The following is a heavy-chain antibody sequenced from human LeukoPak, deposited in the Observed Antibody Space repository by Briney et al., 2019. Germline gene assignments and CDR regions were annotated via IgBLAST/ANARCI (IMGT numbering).Heavy chain of an antibody. V-gene: IGHV3-53*01. D-gene: IGHD3-22*01. CDR2: IYSGGST. CDR3: ARGLYYFDTSGYLYY. CDR1: GFTVSSNY. Sequence: GGSLRLSCAASGFTVSSNYMSRVRQAPGKGLEWVSAIYSGGSTYYADSVKGRFTISRDNSKNTLYLQMNSLRAEDTAVYYCARGLYYFDTSGYLYYWGQGTLVTVSS. J-gene: IGHJ4*02.